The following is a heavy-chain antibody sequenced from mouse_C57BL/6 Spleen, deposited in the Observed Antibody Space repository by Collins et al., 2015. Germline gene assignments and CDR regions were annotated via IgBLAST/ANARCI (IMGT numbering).Heavy chain of an antibody. Sequence: QVQLQQSDAELVKPGASVKMPCKVSGYTFTDHTIHWMKQRPEQGLEWIGYIYPRDGSTSYNEKFKGKATLTVDTSSSTAYMELHSLTSEDSAVYFCARRNGNYAMDYWGQGTSVTVSS. D-gene: IGHD2-1*01. CDR1: GYTFTDHT. CDR3: ARRNGNYAMDY. V-gene: IGHV1-78*01. CDR2: IYPRDGST. J-gene: IGHJ4*01.